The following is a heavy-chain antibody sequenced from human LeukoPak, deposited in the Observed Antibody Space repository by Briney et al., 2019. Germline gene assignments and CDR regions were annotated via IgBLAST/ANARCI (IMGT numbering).Heavy chain of an antibody. CDR1: GFTFDDYA. J-gene: IGHJ1*01. D-gene: IGHD4-17*01. V-gene: IGHV3-43*02. Sequence: GSLRLSCAASGFTFDDYAMHWVRQAPGKGLEWVSLISGDGGSTYYADSVKGRFTISRDNSKNSLYLQMNSLRTEDTALYYCAKLPKRAVTTSDVYFQHWGQGTLVTVSS. CDR2: ISGDGGST. CDR3: AKLPKRAVTTSDVYFQH.